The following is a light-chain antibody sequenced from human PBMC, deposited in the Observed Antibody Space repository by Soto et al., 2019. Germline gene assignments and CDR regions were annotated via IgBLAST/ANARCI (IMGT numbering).Light chain of an antibody. CDR1: QSLLHSNAYDY. CDR3: MQALQTPRT. CDR2: LGS. Sequence: DIVMTQSPLSLPVTPGEPASISCRSSQSLLHSNAYDYLDWYLQKPGQSPQLLIYLGSNRASGVPDRFSGSGSGTDFTLKISRVEAEDVGVYYCMQALQTPRTVGGGTKVEIK. J-gene: IGKJ4*01. V-gene: IGKV2-28*01.